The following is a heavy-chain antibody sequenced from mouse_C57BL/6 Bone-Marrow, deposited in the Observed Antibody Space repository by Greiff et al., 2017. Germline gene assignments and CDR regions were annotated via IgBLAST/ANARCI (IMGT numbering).Heavy chain of an antibody. CDR1: GYAFTNYL. D-gene: IGHD1-1*01. V-gene: IGHV1-54*01. CDR3: ARRGYYYGSSPVYFDY. J-gene: IGHJ2*01. CDR2: INPGSGGT. Sequence: VQLQQSGAELVRPGTSVKVSCKASGYAFTNYLIEWVKQRPGQGLEWIGVINPGSGGTNYNEKFKGKATLTADKSSSTAYMQLSSLTSEDSAVYFCARRGYYYGSSPVYFDYWGQGTTLTVSS.